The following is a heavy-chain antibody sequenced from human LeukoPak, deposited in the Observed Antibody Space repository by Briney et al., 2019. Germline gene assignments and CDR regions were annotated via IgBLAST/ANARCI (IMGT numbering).Heavy chain of an antibody. Sequence: SETLSLTCTVSGGSISSGGYYWGWIRQPPGKGLEWIGSIYYSGSTYYNPSLKSRVTISVDTSKNQFSLKLSSVTAADTAVYYCARTYSSGWYLFDPWGQGTLVTVSS. CDR1: GGSISSGGYY. V-gene: IGHV4-39*01. CDR2: IYYSGST. CDR3: ARTYSSGWYLFDP. J-gene: IGHJ5*02. D-gene: IGHD6-19*01.